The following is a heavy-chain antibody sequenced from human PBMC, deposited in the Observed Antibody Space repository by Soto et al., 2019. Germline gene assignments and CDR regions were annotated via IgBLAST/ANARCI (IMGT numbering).Heavy chain of an antibody. CDR1: GFSLTNGRMG. CDR3: ARMDGDYNYYGLDV. J-gene: IGHJ6*02. Sequence: QVTLKESGPVLVKPTETLTLTCSVSGFSLTNGRMGVSWIRQPPGKALEWLAHFFSDAERSYSTSMQSRLNTDKDSSGSQVVLTKTNMAPADTATYYWARMDGDYNYYGLDVWGHGIAVTVSS. V-gene: IGHV2-26*01. D-gene: IGHD4-17*01. CDR2: FFSDAER.